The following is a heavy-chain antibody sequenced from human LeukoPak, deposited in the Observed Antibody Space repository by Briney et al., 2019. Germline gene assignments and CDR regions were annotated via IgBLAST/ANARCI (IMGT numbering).Heavy chain of an antibody. CDR3: ARRDGNYVGDYYYYYGMDV. V-gene: IGHV1-69*13. D-gene: IGHD4-17*01. CDR2: IIPIFGTA. Sequence: SVKVSCKASGGTFSSYAISWVRQAPGQGLEWMGGIIPIFGTANYAQKFQGRVTITADESTSTAYMELRSLRSEDTAVYYCARRDGNYVGDYYYYYGMDVWGQGTTVTVSS. CDR1: GGTFSSYA. J-gene: IGHJ6*02.